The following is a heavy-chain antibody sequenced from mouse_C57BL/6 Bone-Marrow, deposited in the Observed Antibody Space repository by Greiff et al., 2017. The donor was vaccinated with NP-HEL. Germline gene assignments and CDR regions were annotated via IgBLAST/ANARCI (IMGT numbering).Heavy chain of an antibody. V-gene: IGHV1-63*01. D-gene: IGHD2-2*01. CDR2: IYPGGGYT. CDR3: AREGHYGYFFDY. Sequence: VQLQQSGAELVRPGTSVKMSCKASGYTFTNYWIGWAKQRPGHGLEWIGDIYPGGGYTNYNEKFKGKGTLTADKSSSTAYMQFSSLTSEDSAIYYCAREGHYGYFFDYWGQGTTLTVSS. CDR1: GYTFTNYW. J-gene: IGHJ2*01.